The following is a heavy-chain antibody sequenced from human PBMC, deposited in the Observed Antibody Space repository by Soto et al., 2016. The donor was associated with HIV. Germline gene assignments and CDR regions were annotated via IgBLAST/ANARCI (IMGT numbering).Heavy chain of an antibody. CDR2: ISWNSGTI. Sequence: EVQLVESGGGLVQPGGSLRLSCAASGFTFDAYAMHWVRQAPGKGLEWVSGISWNSGTIGYADSVKGRFTISRDNAKNSLYLQMDSLRPEDTAFYYCVKDNSGWYYFDHWGQGTLVTVYS. CDR3: VKDNSGWYYFDH. J-gene: IGHJ4*02. V-gene: IGHV3-9*01. CDR1: GFTFDAYA. D-gene: IGHD6-19*01.